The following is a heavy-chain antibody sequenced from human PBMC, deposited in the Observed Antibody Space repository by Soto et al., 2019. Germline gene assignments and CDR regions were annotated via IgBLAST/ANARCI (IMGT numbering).Heavy chain of an antibody. J-gene: IGHJ2*01. CDR3: ARMAGPWYFDL. CDR1: GGSFSGFY. CDR2: INHSGSS. V-gene: IGHV4-34*01. Sequence: SETLSLTCAVHGGSFSGFYWTWIRQPPGKGLEWIGEINHSGSSNYNPPLKSRVTMSPDTSRNQFSQSLNSVTAADTAVYYCARMAGPWYFDLWGRGTLVTVSS.